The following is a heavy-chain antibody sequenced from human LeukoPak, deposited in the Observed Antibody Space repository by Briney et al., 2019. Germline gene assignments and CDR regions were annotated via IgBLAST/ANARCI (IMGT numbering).Heavy chain of an antibody. J-gene: IGHJ3*01. CDR1: GFTFSTYE. CDR3: ARDRDCSRTSCFNAFDV. CDR2: ISHDGNDQ. Sequence: SGGSLRLSCAASGFTFSTYEMHWVRQAPGKGLEWVAVISHDGNDQYYADSVKGRITISRDNSKNALYLQMNSLRLEDTAVYYCARDRDCSRTSCFNAFDVWGQGTMDIVSS. D-gene: IGHD2-2*01. V-gene: IGHV3-30*04.